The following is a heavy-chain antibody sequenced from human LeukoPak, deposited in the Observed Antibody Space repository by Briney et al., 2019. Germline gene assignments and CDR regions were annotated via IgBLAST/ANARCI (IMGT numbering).Heavy chain of an antibody. J-gene: IGHJ5*02. D-gene: IGHD6-19*01. CDR2: IGWNSDNI. Sequence: PGGSLRLSCAASGFTVSDNYMTWVRQPPGKGLEWVSGIGWNSDNIGYADSVKGRFTISRDNAKNSLYLQMNNLRAEDTALYYCAKDTYSSGWYNGWFDPWGQGTLVTVSS. V-gene: IGHV3-9*01. CDR1: GFTVSDNY. CDR3: AKDTYSSGWYNGWFDP.